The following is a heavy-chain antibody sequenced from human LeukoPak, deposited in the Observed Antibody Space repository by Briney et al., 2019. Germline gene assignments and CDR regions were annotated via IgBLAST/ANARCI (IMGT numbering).Heavy chain of an antibody. J-gene: IGHJ5*02. CDR2: INPNSGGT. V-gene: IGHV1-2*02. Sequence: ASVKVSCKASGYTFTGYYMHWVRQAPGQGLEWMGWINPNSGGTNYAQKFQGRVTMTRDTSISTAYMKLSRLRSDDTAVYYCARALPIVVVPAAMRSWFDPWGQGTLVTVSS. D-gene: IGHD2-2*01. CDR3: ARALPIVVVPAAMRSWFDP. CDR1: GYTFTGYY.